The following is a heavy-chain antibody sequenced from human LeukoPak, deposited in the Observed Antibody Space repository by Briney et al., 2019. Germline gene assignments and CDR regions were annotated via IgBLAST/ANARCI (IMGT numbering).Heavy chain of an antibody. CDR2: ISSNGDNT. V-gene: IGHV3-64D*06. CDR1: GFTFRTYV. Sequence: PGGSLRLSCSVSGFTFRTYVMHWVRQAPGKGLEYVSAISSNGDNTYYADSAKGRFTISRDNSKNTLYLQMSSLRPDDTAVYFCVRGTGYWGQGTLVTVSS. J-gene: IGHJ4*02. CDR3: VRGTGY.